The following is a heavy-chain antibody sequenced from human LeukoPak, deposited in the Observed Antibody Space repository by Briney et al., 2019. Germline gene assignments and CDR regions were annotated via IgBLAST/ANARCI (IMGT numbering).Heavy chain of an antibody. CDR3: ANPRFGSGSSKFDY. J-gene: IGHJ4*02. V-gene: IGHV3-30*04. CDR2: ISYDGSNK. D-gene: IGHD3-10*01. Sequence: PVRSLRLSCAASGVTFSSYANLWVRQAPGKGLEWVADISYDGSNKYYADSVKGRFTIYRDNSKNTLYLQMNSLRAEDTAVYYCANPRFGSGSSKFDYWGQGTLVTVSS. CDR1: GVTFSSYA.